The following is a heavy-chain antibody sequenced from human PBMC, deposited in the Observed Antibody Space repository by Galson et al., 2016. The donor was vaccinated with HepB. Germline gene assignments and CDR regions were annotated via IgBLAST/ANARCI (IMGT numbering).Heavy chain of an antibody. Sequence: SLRLSCAVSGLKFSTYWMTWVHQAPGKGLEWVATINPDGNEKAYVDSVKGRFTMSRDNAKDSLNVQMNSLRAEDTGVYYCVTSQGYWGQGTLVTVSS. CDR3: VTSQGY. CDR1: GLKFSTYW. V-gene: IGHV3-7*03. J-gene: IGHJ4*02. CDR2: INPDGNEK.